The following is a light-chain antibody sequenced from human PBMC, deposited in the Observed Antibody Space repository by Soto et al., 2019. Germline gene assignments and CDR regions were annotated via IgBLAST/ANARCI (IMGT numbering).Light chain of an antibody. CDR3: QQHYSTPLWT. CDR2: DAS. Sequence: EIVLTQSPATLSLSPGERATLSCRASQSVSSYLAWYQQKPGQAPRLLIYDASNRATGIPARFSGSGSGTDFTLTISSLEPEDFAVYYCQQHYSTPLWTFGQGTKVEIK. V-gene: IGKV3-11*01. CDR1: QSVSSY. J-gene: IGKJ1*01.